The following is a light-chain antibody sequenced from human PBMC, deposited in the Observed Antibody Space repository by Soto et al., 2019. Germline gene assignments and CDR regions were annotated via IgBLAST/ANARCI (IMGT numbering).Light chain of an antibody. V-gene: IGLV3-21*01. J-gene: IGLJ2*01. CDR3: QSYDSSLSGVV. CDR1: NIGSKR. CDR2: YDS. Sequence: SYELTQPPSVSVAPEKTARLTCGGDNIGSKRVHWYRQKPGQAPVLVIYYDSDRPSGIPDRFSGSKSGTSASLAITGLQAEDEADYYCQSYDSSLSGVVFGGGTKLTVL.